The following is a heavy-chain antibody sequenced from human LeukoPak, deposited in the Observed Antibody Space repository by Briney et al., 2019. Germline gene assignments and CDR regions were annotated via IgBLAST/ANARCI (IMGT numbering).Heavy chain of an antibody. D-gene: IGHD5-24*01. V-gene: IGHV1-69*04. CDR1: GGTFSSYT. CDR3: AREGQMATITGAFDI. CDR2: IIPILGIA. Sequence: ASVKISCKASGGTFSSYTISWVPQAPGQGLEWMGRIIPILGIANYAQKFQGRVTITADKSTSTAYMELSSLRSEDTAVYYSAREGQMATITGAFDIWGQGTMVTVSS. J-gene: IGHJ3*02.